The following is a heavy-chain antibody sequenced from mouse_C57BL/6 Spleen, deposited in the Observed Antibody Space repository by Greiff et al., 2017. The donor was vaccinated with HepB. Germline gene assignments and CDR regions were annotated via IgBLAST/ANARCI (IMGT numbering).Heavy chain of an antibody. D-gene: IGHD2-1*01. J-gene: IGHJ2*01. V-gene: IGHV1-52*01. Sequence: QVQLQQPGAELVRPGSSVKLSCKASGYTFTSYWMHWVKQRPIQGLEWIGNIDPSDSETHYNQKFKDKATLTVEKSSITAYMQLSSLTSEDSAVYYCARSYYCNSYYFDYWGQGTTLTVSS. CDR1: GYTFTSYW. CDR3: ARSYYCNSYYFDY. CDR2: IDPSDSET.